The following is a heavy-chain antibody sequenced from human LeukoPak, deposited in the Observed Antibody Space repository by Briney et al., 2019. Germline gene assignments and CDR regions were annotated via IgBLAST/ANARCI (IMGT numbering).Heavy chain of an antibody. J-gene: IGHJ4*02. V-gene: IGHV3-21*01. D-gene: IGHD1-26*01. CDR3: ARSSLAYIVGASYFDY. Sequence: GGSLRLSCAASGFTFSTYSMNWVRQAPGKGLEWVSSISSSSSYIYYADSVKGRFTISRDNAKNSLYLQMNSLRAEDTAVYYCARSSLAYIVGASYFDYWGQGTLVTVSS. CDR2: ISSSSSYI. CDR1: GFTFSTYS.